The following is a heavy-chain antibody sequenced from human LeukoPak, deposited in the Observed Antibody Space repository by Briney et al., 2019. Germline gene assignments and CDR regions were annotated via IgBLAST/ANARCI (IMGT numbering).Heavy chain of an antibody. CDR3: AREDTAMVKGMDV. CDR2: IYSGGST. D-gene: IGHD5-18*01. Sequence: PGGSLRLSCAASGFTFSSYGMHWVRQAPGKGLEWVSVIYSGGSTYYADSVKGRFTISRDNSKNTLYLQMNSLRAEDTAVYYCAREDTAMVKGMDVWGQGTTVTVSS. CDR1: GFTFSSYG. J-gene: IGHJ6*02. V-gene: IGHV3-53*01.